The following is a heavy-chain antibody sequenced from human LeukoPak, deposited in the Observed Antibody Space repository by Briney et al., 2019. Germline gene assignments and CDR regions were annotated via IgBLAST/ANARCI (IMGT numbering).Heavy chain of an antibody. D-gene: IGHD5-12*01. CDR3: ARVGATVDY. Sequence: SETLSLTCTVSGGSISSYYWSWIRQPPGKGLEWIGYIYYSGSTNYNPSLKCRVTISVDTSKNQFSLKLSSVTAADTAVYYCARVGATVDYWGQGTLVTVSS. CDR2: IYYSGST. CDR1: GGSISSYY. V-gene: IGHV4-59*01. J-gene: IGHJ4*02.